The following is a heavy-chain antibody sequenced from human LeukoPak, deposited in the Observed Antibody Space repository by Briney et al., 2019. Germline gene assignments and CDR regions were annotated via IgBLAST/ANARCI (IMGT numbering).Heavy chain of an antibody. Sequence: GGSLRLSCAASGFTFSTYGMHWVRQAPGKGLEWVSAISGSGGSTYYADSVKGRFTISRDNSKNTLYLQMNSLRAEDTAVYYCAKDKTLRGIDYWGQGTLVTVSS. CDR3: AKDKTLRGIDY. D-gene: IGHD3-16*01. V-gene: IGHV3-NL1*01. CDR1: GFTFSTYG. CDR2: ISGSGGST. J-gene: IGHJ4*02.